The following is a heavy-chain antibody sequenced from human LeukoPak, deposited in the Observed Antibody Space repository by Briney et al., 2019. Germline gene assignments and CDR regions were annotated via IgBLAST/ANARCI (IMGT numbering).Heavy chain of an antibody. V-gene: IGHV3-23*01. CDR3: AKDSISSGWF. D-gene: IGHD6-19*01. CDR1: GFTFSSYG. J-gene: IGHJ4*02. CDR2: ISGSGGST. Sequence: GRSLRLSCAASGFTFSSYGMHWVRQAPGKGLEWVSAISGSGGSTYYADSVKGRFTISRDNSKNTLYLQMNSLRAEDTAVYYCAKDSISSGWFWGQGTLVTVSS.